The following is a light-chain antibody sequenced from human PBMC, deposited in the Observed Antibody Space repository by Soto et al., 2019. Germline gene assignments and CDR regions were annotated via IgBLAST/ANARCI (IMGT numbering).Light chain of an antibody. CDR3: SSYTSSSTLV. Sequence: QSALTQPAAVSGSPGQSITISCTGTSSDVGGYNYVSWYQQHPDKAPKLMIYDVSNRPSGVSNRFSGSKSGNTASLTISGLQAEDEADYYCSSYTSSSTLVFGTGTKLTV. V-gene: IGLV2-14*01. CDR1: SSDVGGYNY. J-gene: IGLJ1*01. CDR2: DVS.